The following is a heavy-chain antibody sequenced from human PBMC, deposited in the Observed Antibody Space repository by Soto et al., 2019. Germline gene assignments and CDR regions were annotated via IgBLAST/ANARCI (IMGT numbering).Heavy chain of an antibody. V-gene: IGHV3-33*01. J-gene: IGHJ6*03. Sequence: QVQLVESGGGVVQPGRSLRLSCAASGFTFSSYGMHWVRQAPGKGLEWVAGIWYDGSNKYYADSVKGRFTISRDNSKNTLYLQMNSLRAEDTAVYYCARVGAPYYYYYMDVWGKGTTVTVSS. CDR3: ARVGAPYYYYYMDV. CDR1: GFTFSSYG. CDR2: IWYDGSNK.